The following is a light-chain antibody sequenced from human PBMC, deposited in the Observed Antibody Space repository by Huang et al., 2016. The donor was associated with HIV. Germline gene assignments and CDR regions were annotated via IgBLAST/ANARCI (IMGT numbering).Light chain of an antibody. CDR2: DAH. V-gene: IGKV3D-20*01. J-gene: IGKJ2*01. CDR3: QQYSTSSYT. Sequence: IVLTQSPATLSLSPGERATLTCGASQSVRNNYVAWYQQKPGLAPRLLIYDAHVRATGIPDRVSGSGSGTDFTLTISRLEPEDFAMYYCQQYSTSSYTFGQGTKVDI. CDR1: QSVRNNY.